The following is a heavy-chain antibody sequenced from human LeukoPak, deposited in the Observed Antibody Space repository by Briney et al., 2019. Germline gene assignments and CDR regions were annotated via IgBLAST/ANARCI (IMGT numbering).Heavy chain of an antibody. CDR3: AIWASDNY. V-gene: IGHV3-7*01. J-gene: IGHJ4*02. CDR2: MDPSGTQK. CDR1: GFTFNRSW. Sequence: GGSLRLSCVVSGFTFNRSWMNWVRQAPGKGLEWVANMDPSGTQKRYVDSATGRFTISKDNPGTSLYLEMNSLRADDTAIYYCAIWASDNYWGQETLVTVSS. D-gene: IGHD3-16*01.